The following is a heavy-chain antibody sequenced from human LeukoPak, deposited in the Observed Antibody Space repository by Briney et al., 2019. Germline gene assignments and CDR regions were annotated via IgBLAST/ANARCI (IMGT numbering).Heavy chain of an antibody. V-gene: IGHV3-30-3*02. CDR1: GFTFSSYA. CDR3: AKTDSSGWYYDAFDI. D-gene: IGHD6-19*01. J-gene: IGHJ3*02. Sequence: GGSLRLSCAASGFTFSSYAMHWVRQAPGKGLEWVAVISYDGSNKYYADSVKGRFTISRDNSKNTLYLQMNSLRAEDTAVYYCAKTDSSGWYYDAFDIWGQGTMVTVSS. CDR2: ISYDGSNK.